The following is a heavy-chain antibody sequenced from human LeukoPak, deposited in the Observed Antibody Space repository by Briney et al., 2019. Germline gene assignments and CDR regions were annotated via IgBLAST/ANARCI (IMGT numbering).Heavy chain of an antibody. CDR1: GFTFSSYS. CDR3: AREVGGSCHEAFDI. D-gene: IGHD3-16*01. V-gene: IGHV3-48*01. Sequence: GGSLRLSCAASGFTFSSYSMNWVRQAPGKGLEWVSYISSSSSTIYYADSVKGRFTISRDNAKNSLYLQMNSLRAEDTAVYYWAREVGGSCHEAFDIWGQGTVVTVSS. J-gene: IGHJ3*02. CDR2: ISSSSSTI.